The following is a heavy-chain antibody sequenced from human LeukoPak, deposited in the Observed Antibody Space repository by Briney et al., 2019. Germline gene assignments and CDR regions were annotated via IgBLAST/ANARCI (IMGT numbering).Heavy chain of an antibody. D-gene: IGHD2-8*01. CDR3: AKDRSCTNDICHGDFDY. V-gene: IGHV3-23*01. CDR1: GFTFSSYA. Sequence: TGGSLRLSCAASGFTFSSYAVSWVRQAPGKGLEWVSSISGSGGSTYSADSVKGRFTISRDNSKNTLYLQMNSLRAEDTALYYCAKDRSCTNDICHGDFDYWGQGTLVTDCS. CDR2: ISGSGGST. J-gene: IGHJ4*02.